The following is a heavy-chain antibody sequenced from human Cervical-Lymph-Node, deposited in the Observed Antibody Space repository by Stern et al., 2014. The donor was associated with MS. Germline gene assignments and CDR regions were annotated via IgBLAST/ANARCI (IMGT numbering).Heavy chain of an antibody. V-gene: IGHV1-18*01. Sequence: QLQLQESGTEVKKPGASVLVSCKASGYTFTTYGITWVRQAPGQGLEWMGWISADSGNTKYAQKFQDRVTMTRDTPTGTACMEVRSLRSEDTAVYYCARDKMHAFDYWGQGTQVTVPS. CDR1: GYTFTTYG. CDR3: ARDKMHAFDY. J-gene: IGHJ4*02. D-gene: IGHD2-8*01. CDR2: ISADSGNT.